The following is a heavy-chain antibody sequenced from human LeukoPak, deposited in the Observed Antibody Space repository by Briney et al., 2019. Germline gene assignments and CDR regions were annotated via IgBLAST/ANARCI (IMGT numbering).Heavy chain of an antibody. CDR2: ISANGDYT. CDR1: GFRFDDYG. J-gene: IGHJ4*02. D-gene: IGHD3-3*01. V-gene: IGHV3-20*04. CDR3: ARVRYDFWSGLSHFDY. Sequence: GGSLRLSCAVSGFRFDDYGMSWVRQRPGKGLEWVSGISANGDYTGYADSVKGRFTISRDNAKNSLYLQMNSLRAEDTAVYYCARVRYDFWSGLSHFDYWGQGTLVTVSS.